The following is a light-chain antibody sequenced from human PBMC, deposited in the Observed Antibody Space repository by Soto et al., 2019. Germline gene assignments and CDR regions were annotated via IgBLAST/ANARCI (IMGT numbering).Light chain of an antibody. CDR2: GNS. Sequence: QSVLTQPPSVSGAPGQRVTISCTGSSSNIGAGYDVHWYQQLPGTAPKLLIYGNSNRPSGVPDRFSGSKSGTSASLAITGLQAEDEAVYYCQSYDSSLSGLVFGTGTKVTVL. CDR3: QSYDSSLSGLV. J-gene: IGLJ1*01. V-gene: IGLV1-40*01. CDR1: SSNIGAGYD.